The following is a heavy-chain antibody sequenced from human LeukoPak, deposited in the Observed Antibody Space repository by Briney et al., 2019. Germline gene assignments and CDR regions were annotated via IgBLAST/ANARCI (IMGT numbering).Heavy chain of an antibody. Sequence: GGSLRLSCAASRFTFSSYGMHWVRQAPGKGLEWVAVIWYDGSNKYYADSVKGRFTISRDNSKNTLYLQMNSLRAEDTAVYYCARSGLLWFGELSPGDYWGQGTLVTVSS. CDR2: IWYDGSNK. J-gene: IGHJ4*02. CDR1: RFTFSSYG. D-gene: IGHD3-10*01. CDR3: ARSGLLWFGELSPGDY. V-gene: IGHV3-33*08.